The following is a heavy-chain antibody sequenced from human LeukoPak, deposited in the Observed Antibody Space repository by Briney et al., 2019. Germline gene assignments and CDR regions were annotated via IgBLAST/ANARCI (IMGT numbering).Heavy chain of an antibody. CDR3: AKTEKPFYSPFDY. CDR2: ISYDGSNK. CDR1: GFTFSSYG. D-gene: IGHD5-18*01. J-gene: IGHJ4*02. V-gene: IGHV3-30*18. Sequence: GRSLRLSCAASGFTFSSYGMHWVRQAPGKGLEWVAVISYDGSNKYCADSVKGRFTISRDNSKNTLYLQMNSLRAEDTAVYYCAKTEKPFYSPFDYWGQGTLVTVSS.